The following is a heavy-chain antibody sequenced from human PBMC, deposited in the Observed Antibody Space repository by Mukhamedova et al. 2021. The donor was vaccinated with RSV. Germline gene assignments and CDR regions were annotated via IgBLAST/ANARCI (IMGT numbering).Heavy chain of an antibody. Sequence: SWIRQPAGKGLEWIGRIYTSGSTNYNPSLKSRVTMSVDTSKNQFSLKLSSVTAADTAVYYCAREYRVGATTFGWFDPWGQGTLVT. CDR3: AREYRVGATTFGWFDP. J-gene: IGHJ5*02. CDR2: IYTSGST. V-gene: IGHV4-4*07. D-gene: IGHD1-26*01.